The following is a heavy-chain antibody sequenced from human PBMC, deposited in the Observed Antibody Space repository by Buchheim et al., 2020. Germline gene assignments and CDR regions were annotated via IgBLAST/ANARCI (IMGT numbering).Heavy chain of an antibody. D-gene: IGHD3-9*01. CDR2: ISSSSSYT. CDR1: GFTFSDYY. Sequence: QVQLVESGGGLVKPGGSLRLSYAASGFTFSDYYMSWIRQAPGKGLEWVSYISSSSSYTNYADSVKGRFTISRDNAKTSLYLQMNSLRAEDTAVYYCARIWELRYFDWLSNYYFDYWGQGTL. CDR3: ARIWELRYFDWLSNYYFDY. J-gene: IGHJ4*02. V-gene: IGHV3-11*06.